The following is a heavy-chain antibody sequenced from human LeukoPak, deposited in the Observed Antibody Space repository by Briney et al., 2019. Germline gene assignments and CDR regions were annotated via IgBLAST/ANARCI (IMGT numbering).Heavy chain of an antibody. J-gene: IGHJ3*02. V-gene: IGHV1-2*02. CDR1: GYTFTGYY. Sequence: ASVKVSCKASGYTFTGYYVHWVRQAPGQGLEWMGWMNPKSGGTNYAQKFEARVTMNRDTSISTAYMELSRLTSDDTAVYYCAKNIWFGESSDAFDIWGQGTMVTVSS. CDR2: MNPKSGGT. CDR3: AKNIWFGESSDAFDI. D-gene: IGHD3-10*01.